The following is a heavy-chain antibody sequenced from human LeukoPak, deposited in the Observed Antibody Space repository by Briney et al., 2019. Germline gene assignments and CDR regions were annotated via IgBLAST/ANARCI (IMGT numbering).Heavy chain of an antibody. CDR2: IYSGGST. CDR3: ARDPPGSYCSSTSCYGDDY. D-gene: IGHD2-2*01. V-gene: IGHV3-53*01. J-gene: IGHJ4*02. Sequence: PGGSLRLSCAASGFTVSSNYMSWVRQAPGKGLEWVSVIYSGGSTCYADSVKGRFTISRDNSKNALYLQMNSLRAEDTAVYYCARDPPGSYCSSTSCYGDDYWGQGTLVTVSS. CDR1: GFTVSSNY.